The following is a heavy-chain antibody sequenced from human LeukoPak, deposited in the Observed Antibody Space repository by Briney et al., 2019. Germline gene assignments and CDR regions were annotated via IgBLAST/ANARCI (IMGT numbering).Heavy chain of an antibody. J-gene: IGHJ4*02. CDR1: GGSISSSSYY. V-gene: IGHV4-39*01. D-gene: IGHD3-22*01. CDR2: IYYSGST. CDR3: ARQGRGDSSVLDY. Sequence: SETLSLTCTVSGGSISSSSYYWGWIRQPPGKGLEWIGSIYYSGSTYYNPSLKSRVTISVDTSKNQFSLKLSSVTAADTAVYYCARQGRGDSSVLDYWGQGTLVTVSS.